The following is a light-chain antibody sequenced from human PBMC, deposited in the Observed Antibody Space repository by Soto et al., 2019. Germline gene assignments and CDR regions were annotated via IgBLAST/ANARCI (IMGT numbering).Light chain of an antibody. CDR1: QTISSW. CDR2: KAS. CDR3: QHYNSYSEA. Sequence: DIQMTQSPSTLSGSVGDRVTITCRASQTISSWLAWYQQKPGKAPKLLIYKASTLKSGVPSRFSGSGSGTEFTLTISSLQPDDFATYSCQHYNSYSEAFCQGTKVELK. J-gene: IGKJ1*01. V-gene: IGKV1-5*03.